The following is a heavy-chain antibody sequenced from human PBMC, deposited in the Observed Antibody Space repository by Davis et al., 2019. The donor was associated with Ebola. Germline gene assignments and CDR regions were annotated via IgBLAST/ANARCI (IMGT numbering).Heavy chain of an antibody. V-gene: IGHV1-18*01. D-gene: IGHD4-17*01. CDR3: ARARYGWWFDP. J-gene: IGHJ5*02. Sequence: ASVKVSCKASGYTFTSYGIIWVRQAPGQGLEWMGWISAYNGNTNYAQKLQGRVTMTTDTSTSTAYQELRSLRSDDTAVYYCARARYGWWFDPWGQGTLVTVSS. CDR2: ISAYNGNT. CDR1: GYTFTSYG.